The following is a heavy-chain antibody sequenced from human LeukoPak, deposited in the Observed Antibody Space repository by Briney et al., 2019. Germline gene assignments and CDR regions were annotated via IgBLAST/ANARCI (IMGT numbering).Heavy chain of an antibody. D-gene: IGHD6-13*01. CDR3: ARVRSAAAGPLDY. Sequence: GGSLRLSCVASGFSFDSYWMNWVRQAPGRGLEWVANINHDATEKYYVDSVKGRFTISRDNARKSLYLQMNRLRADDTAVYHCARVRSAAAGPLDYWGQGTLVTVSS. CDR1: GFSFDSYW. J-gene: IGHJ4*02. V-gene: IGHV3-7*01. CDR2: INHDATEK.